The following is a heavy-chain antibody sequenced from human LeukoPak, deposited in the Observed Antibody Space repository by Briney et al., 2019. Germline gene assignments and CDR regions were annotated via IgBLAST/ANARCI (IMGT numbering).Heavy chain of an antibody. J-gene: IGHJ4*02. CDR3: ARDLFDY. V-gene: IGHV3-30*04. Sequence: GTSLRLSCAASGFTFSSYAIHWVRQAPGKGLQWVAVISYDGINKYYADSVKGRFTISRDSAKNSLYLQMNSLRDDDTAVYYCARDLFDYWGQGTLVTVSS. CDR1: GFTFSSYA. CDR2: ISYDGINK.